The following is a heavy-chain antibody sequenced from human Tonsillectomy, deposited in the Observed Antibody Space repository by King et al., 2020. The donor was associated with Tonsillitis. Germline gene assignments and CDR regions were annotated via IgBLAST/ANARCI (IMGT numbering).Heavy chain of an antibody. Sequence: QLVQSGAEVKKPGESLRISCKGSGYNFTNYWIGWVRQMPGKGLEWMGIIYPGDSDTRYSPSFQGQVTISADKSISTAYLQWSSLKASDTAMYYCARGVLYSIGWWDFDYWGQGTLVTVSS. V-gene: IGHV5-51*01. CDR1: GYNFTNYW. CDR3: ARGVLYSIGWWDFDY. CDR2: IYPGDSDT. D-gene: IGHD6-19*01. J-gene: IGHJ4*02.